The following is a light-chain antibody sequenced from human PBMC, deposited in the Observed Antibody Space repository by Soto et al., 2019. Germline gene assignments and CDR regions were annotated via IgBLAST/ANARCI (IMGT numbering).Light chain of an antibody. CDR3: QSYDSSRSGSYV. CDR2: GNS. Sequence: QSVLTQPPSVSGAPGQRVTISCTGSSSNIGAGYDVHWYQQLPGTAPKLLIYGNSNRPSGVPDRFSGSKSGTSASLAITGLQAEDEDDYYCQSYDSSRSGSYVFGTGTKLTVL. CDR1: SSNIGAGYD. V-gene: IGLV1-40*01. J-gene: IGLJ1*01.